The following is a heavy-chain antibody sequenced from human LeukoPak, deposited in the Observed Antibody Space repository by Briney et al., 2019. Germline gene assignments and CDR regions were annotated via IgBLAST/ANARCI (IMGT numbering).Heavy chain of an antibody. CDR3: ARDALTATGYIDP. J-gene: IGHJ5*02. CDR1: GFIFSNYY. V-gene: IGHV3-74*01. CDR2: ISSDGSTI. D-gene: IGHD2-21*02. Sequence: PGGSLRLSCAASGFIFSNYYMHWVRQTPGKGLVWLSRISSDGSTIVYADSVRGRFSVSRDSAKNTLYLQMNSLRAEDTGVYYCARDALTATGYIDPWGQGTLVTVSS.